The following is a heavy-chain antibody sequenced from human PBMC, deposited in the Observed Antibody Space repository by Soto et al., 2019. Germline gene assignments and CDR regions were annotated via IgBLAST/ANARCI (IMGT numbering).Heavy chain of an antibody. D-gene: IGHD3-10*01. CDR1: GYTFTSYG. CDR3: ARADVGYGSESKRPDAFEI. Sequence: ASVKVSCKASGYTFTSYGISWVRQAPGQGLEWMGWISAYNGNTNYAQKLQGRVTMTTDTSTSTAYMELRSLRSDDTAVYYCARADVGYGSESKRPDAFEIWGQGTMVTVSS. V-gene: IGHV1-18*01. J-gene: IGHJ3*02. CDR2: ISAYNGNT.